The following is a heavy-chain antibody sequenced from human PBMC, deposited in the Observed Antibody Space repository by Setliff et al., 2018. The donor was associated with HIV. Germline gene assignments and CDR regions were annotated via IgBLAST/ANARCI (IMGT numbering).Heavy chain of an antibody. D-gene: IGHD1-26*01. CDR1: GYTFTSYG. J-gene: IGHJ5*02. CDR2: ISAYTGHT. V-gene: IGHV1-18*01. CDR3: ARSRLQGIVTAVGPRDNCLDP. Sequence: RASVKVSCKASGYTFTSYGISWVRQAPGQGLEWMGWISAYTGHTDYAPSLLGRFTMTTDTSTSTSYMELRSLTSDDTAVYYCARSRLQGIVTAVGPRDNCLDPWGQGTRVTVSS.